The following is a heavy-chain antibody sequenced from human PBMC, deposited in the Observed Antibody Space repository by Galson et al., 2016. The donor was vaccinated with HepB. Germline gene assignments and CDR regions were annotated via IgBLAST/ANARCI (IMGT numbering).Heavy chain of an antibody. D-gene: IGHD3-22*01. J-gene: IGHJ4*02. V-gene: IGHV3-23*01. Sequence: SLRLSCAASGFTFSNYGMSWVRQAPGKGLEWVSAISGSGEGTHYAESVKGRFTISRDNSKNTLYLQMNSLRAEDTAVYSCARSRWLPPTYFDFWGQGTLVTVSS. CDR3: ARSRWLPPTYFDF. CDR1: GFTFSNYG. CDR2: ISGSGEGT.